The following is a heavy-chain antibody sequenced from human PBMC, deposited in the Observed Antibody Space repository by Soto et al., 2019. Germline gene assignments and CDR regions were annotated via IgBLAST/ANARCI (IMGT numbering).Heavy chain of an antibody. J-gene: IGHJ3*02. Sequence: ASVKVSCKASGGTFSSYTISWVLQAPGQGLEWMGRIIPILGIANYAQKFQGRVTITADKSTSTAYMELSSLRSEDTAVYYCARAYYYDSSGYDPDAFDIWGQGTMVTVSS. CDR1: GGTFSSYT. V-gene: IGHV1-69*02. D-gene: IGHD3-22*01. CDR3: ARAYYYDSSGYDPDAFDI. CDR2: IIPILGIA.